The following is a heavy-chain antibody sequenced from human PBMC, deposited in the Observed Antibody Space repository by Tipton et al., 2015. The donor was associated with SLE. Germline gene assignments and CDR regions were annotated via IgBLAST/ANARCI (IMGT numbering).Heavy chain of an antibody. CDR1: GGAVIHNY. J-gene: IGHJ6*03. CDR2: INTSGTT. Sequence: NLSLTCSVSGGAVIHNYWSWIRQPAGKGLEWIGRINTSGTTNYNPSLKSRVTISLDTSRNHFSLRLSSVTAADTAVYYCARSHSSGRDYYYYMDVWGNGTTVTVS. V-gene: IGHV4-4*07. D-gene: IGHD6-19*01. CDR3: ARSHSSGRDYYYYMDV.